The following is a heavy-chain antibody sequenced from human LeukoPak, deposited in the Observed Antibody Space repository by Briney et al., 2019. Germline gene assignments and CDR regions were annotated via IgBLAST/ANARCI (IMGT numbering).Heavy chain of an antibody. D-gene: IGHD3-9*01. J-gene: IGHJ4*02. CDR3: ARLDIMTGNYYYFNF. Sequence: GGSLRLSCAASGFTFSSYWMHWVRQAPGMGLVWVSRISGDGSTTSYADSVKGRFTISRDNAKNTLYLQMNSLRAEDTAVYYCARLDIMTGNYYYFNFWGQGTLVTVSS. CDR1: GFTFSSYW. CDR2: ISGDGSTT. V-gene: IGHV3-74*01.